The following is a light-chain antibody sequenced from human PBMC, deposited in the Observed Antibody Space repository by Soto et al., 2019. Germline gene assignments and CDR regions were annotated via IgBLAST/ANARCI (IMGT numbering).Light chain of an antibody. Sequence: VFTQAPGTLSFSPGERATLSCRASQSVSRSYLAWYQQKPGQAPRLLIYAASSRATGLPDRFSGSGSGTDFTLTISRLEPEDVAMYYCQQYGSSPWTFGQGTKVDIK. V-gene: IGKV3-20*01. J-gene: IGKJ1*01. CDR1: QSVSRSY. CDR3: QQYGSSPWT. CDR2: AAS.